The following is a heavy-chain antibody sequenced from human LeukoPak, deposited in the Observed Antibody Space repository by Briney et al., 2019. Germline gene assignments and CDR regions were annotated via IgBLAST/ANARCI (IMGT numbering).Heavy chain of an antibody. CDR3: AKDGTTRHYYYYMDV. V-gene: IGHV3-30*02. CDR1: GFTFSSYG. D-gene: IGHD4-11*01. Sequence: PGGSLRLSCAASGFTFSSYGMHWVRQAPGKGLEWVAFIRYDGSNKYYADSVKGRFTISRDNSKNTLYLQMNSLRAEDTAVYYCAKDGTTRHYYYYMDVWGKGTTVTVSS. CDR2: IRYDGSNK. J-gene: IGHJ6*03.